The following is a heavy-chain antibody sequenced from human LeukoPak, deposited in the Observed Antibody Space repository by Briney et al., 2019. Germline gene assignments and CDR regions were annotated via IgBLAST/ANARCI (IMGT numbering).Heavy chain of an antibody. CDR3: ARDSLRFLEWLGGFDP. CDR2: IYYSGST. CDR1: GGSISSGDYY. V-gene: IGHV4-30-4*08. Sequence: PSETLSLTCTVSGGSISSGDYYWSWIRQPPGKGLEWIGYIYYSGSTYYNPSLKSRVTIPVDTSKNQLSLKLSSVTAADTAVYYCARDSLRFLEWLGGFDPWGQGTLVTVSS. J-gene: IGHJ5*02. D-gene: IGHD3-3*01.